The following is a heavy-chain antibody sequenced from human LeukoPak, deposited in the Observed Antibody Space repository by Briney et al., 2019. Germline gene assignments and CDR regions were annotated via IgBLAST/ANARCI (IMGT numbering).Heavy chain of an antibody. CDR2: IYYSGST. Sequence: SETLSLTCTVSGGSIGSSSYYWGWIRQPPGKGLEWIGSIYYSGSTNYKPSLRSRVTISVDTSKNQFSLKLSSVTAADTAVYYCARHAGSYYTYNFDYWGQGTLVTVSS. D-gene: IGHD3-22*01. V-gene: IGHV4-39*01. J-gene: IGHJ4*02. CDR3: ARHAGSYYTYNFDY. CDR1: GGSIGSSSYY.